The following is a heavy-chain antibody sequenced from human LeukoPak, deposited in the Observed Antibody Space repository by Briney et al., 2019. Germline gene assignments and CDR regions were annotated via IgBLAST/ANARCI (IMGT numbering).Heavy chain of an antibody. J-gene: IGHJ4*02. D-gene: IGHD4-23*01. CDR2: IVPIFGFA. V-gene: IGHV1-69*13. Sequence: SVKVSCKASGGTLQNFAISWLRQAPGQGLEWLGGIVPIFGFANYAETSQGRVTITADESTNTAYMELSSLTSDDTAVYYCAKVGGTTVAYYFNYWGQGTLVTVSS. CDR1: GGTLQNFA. CDR3: AKVGGTTVAYYFNY.